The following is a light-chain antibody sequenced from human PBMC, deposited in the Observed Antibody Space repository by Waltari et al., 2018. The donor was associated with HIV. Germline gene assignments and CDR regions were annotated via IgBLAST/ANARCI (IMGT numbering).Light chain of an antibody. Sequence: DIQMTQSPSPLSASVGDRVTITCRASQDISTSLAWYQQKPGKAPKLLLYAASRLESGVPTRFSGSGSGTDYSLTISSLQPEDFATYYCQQYYSPLYTFGQGTKLRIK. V-gene: IGKV1-NL1*01. J-gene: IGKJ2*01. CDR2: AAS. CDR1: QDISTS. CDR3: QQYYSPLYT.